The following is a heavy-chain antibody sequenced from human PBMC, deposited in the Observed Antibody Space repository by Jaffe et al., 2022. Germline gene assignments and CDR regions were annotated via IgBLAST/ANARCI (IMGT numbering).Heavy chain of an antibody. CDR3: ATAPGSMVAAAGTNAFDI. V-gene: IGHV1-24*01. Sequence: QVQLVQSGAEVKKPGASVKVSCKVSGYTLTELSMHWVRQAPGKGLEWMGGFDPEDGETIYAQKFQGRVTMTEDTSTDTAYMELSSLRSEDTAVYYCATAPGSMVAAAGTNAFDIWGQGTMVTVSS. CDR1: GYTLTELS. CDR2: FDPEDGET. D-gene: IGHD6-13*01. J-gene: IGHJ3*02.